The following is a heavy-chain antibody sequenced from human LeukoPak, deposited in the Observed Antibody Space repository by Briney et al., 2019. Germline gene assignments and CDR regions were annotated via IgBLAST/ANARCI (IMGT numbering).Heavy chain of an antibody. V-gene: IGHV3-48*01. J-gene: IGHJ4*02. Sequence: PGGSLRLSCAASGFTFSSYSMNWVRQAPGKGREWVSYISSSSSTIYYADSVKGRFTISRDNAKNSLYLQMNSLRAEDTAVYYCAMGYSYGYVFDHWGQGTLVTVSS. CDR3: AMGYSYGYVFDH. CDR2: ISSSSSTI. D-gene: IGHD5-18*01. CDR1: GFTFSSYS.